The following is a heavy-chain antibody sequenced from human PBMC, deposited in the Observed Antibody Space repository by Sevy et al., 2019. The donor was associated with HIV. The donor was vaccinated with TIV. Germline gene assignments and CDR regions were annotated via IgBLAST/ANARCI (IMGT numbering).Heavy chain of an antibody. CDR3: ARSPLRQQLVLGPYYFDY. Sequence: SETLSLTCTVSGGSISSYYWSWIRQPPGKGLEWIGYIYYSGSTNYNPSLKSRVTISVDTSKNQFSLKLSSVTAADTAVYYCARSPLRQQLVLGPYYFDYWGQGTLVTVSS. D-gene: IGHD6-13*01. CDR2: IYYSGST. CDR1: GGSISSYY. J-gene: IGHJ4*02. V-gene: IGHV4-59*12.